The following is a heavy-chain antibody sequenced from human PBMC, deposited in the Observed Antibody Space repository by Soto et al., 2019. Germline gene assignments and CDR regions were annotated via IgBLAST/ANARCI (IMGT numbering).Heavy chain of an antibody. CDR3: ALERQLNSPADAFDI. D-gene: IGHD6-13*01. CDR2: INPNRGDT. Sequence: QVSLVQSGAEVKKPGASVKVSCKAPGHTFNVYYLHWVRQAPGKGLEWIGKINPNRGDTNYGQRFRGRVSMTSDPSITPAYIDLRKLTSDDTAVYYCALERQLNSPADAFDIWGQGTMVTVSS. V-gene: IGHV1-2*02. J-gene: IGHJ3*02. CDR1: GHTFNVYY.